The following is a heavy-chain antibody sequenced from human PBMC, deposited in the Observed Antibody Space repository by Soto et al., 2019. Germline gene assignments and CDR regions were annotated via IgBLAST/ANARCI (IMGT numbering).Heavy chain of an antibody. CDR3: ARQEGYTAGCQGY. Sequence: QLQLQESGPGLVKPSETLSLTCTVSDNSISSSRYYWGWIRQPPGEGLEWIGSIYYSGVTNYNPSRKSRLTISLDTSKSQFSLKLSSVSAADTAVYYCARQEGYTAGCQGYWGPGTLVTVAS. J-gene: IGHJ4*02. CDR2: IYYSGVT. CDR1: DNSISSSRYY. V-gene: IGHV4-39*01. D-gene: IGHD2-21*02.